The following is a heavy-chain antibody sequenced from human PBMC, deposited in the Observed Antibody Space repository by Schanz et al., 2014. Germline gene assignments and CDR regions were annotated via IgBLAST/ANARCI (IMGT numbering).Heavy chain of an antibody. CDR1: GYPFTSDD. J-gene: IGHJ5*02. D-gene: IGHD2-15*01. Sequence: QVQLVQSGAEVKKPGASVKVSCRASGYPFTSDDITWVRQAPGQGLEWMGWMNPNSGDTGYPRKFQDRVTMTRNTSISTAYMELNSLTSEDTAVYYCARVRYCSGGRCYQDNWFDPWGQGTLVTVSS. CDR2: MNPNSGDT. V-gene: IGHV1-8*01. CDR3: ARVRYCSGGRCYQDNWFDP.